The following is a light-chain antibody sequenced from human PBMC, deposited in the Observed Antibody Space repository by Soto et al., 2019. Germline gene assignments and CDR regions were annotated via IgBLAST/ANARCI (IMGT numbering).Light chain of an antibody. CDR3: ASVVALDGGNNKLL. CDR2: HVN. J-gene: IGLJ3*02. CDR1: STDIGAYDY. Sequence: QSALTQPPSASGSPGQSVTISCTGTSTDIGAYDYVSWYQQHPGKAPKLVMFHVNQRPSGIPDRFSGSKFGNTASLTVSGLQAEDEAYYYCASVVALDGGNNKLLFGGGTKLTVL. V-gene: IGLV2-8*01.